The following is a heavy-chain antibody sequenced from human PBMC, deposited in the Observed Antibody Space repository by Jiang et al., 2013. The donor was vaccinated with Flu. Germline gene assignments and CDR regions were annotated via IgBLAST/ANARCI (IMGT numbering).Heavy chain of an antibody. D-gene: IGHD3-3*01. CDR3: ARGGGTYYDFWSGYPPGMDV. CDR2: INHSGTT. J-gene: IGHJ6*04. V-gene: IGHV4-34*01. CDR1: GGSFSGYF. Sequence: LLKPSETLSLTCAVYGGSFSGYFWTWVRQSPGKGLEWIGEINHSGTTNYNPSFKSRVTISVDTSKNQFSLKLSSVTAADTAVYYCARGGGTYYDFWSGYPPGMDVWGKGDHGHRLL.